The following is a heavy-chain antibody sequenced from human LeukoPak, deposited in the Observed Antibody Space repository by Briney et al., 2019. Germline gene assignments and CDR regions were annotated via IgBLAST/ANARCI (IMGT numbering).Heavy chain of an antibody. CDR2: IIPILGIA. Sequence: SVKVSCKASGGTFSSYAISWVRQAPGQGLEWMGRIIPILGIANHAQKFQGRVTITADKSTSTAYMELSSLRSEDTAVYYCARRHYGSGSYYLDVWGQGTTVTVSS. J-gene: IGHJ6*02. CDR1: GGTFSSYA. D-gene: IGHD3-10*01. V-gene: IGHV1-69*04. CDR3: ARRHYGSGSYYLDV.